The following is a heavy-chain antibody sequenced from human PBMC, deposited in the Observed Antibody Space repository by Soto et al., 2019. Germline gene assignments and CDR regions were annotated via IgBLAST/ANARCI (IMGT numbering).Heavy chain of an antibody. CDR2: INPNGGST. V-gene: IGHV1-46*01. CDR3: ARELPSGDY. CDR1: GYIFTNYY. J-gene: IGHJ4*02. Sequence: QVQLVQSGAEVKNPGASVKLSCKASGYIFTNYYIHWVRQAPGQGLEWMAIINPNGGSTNYAQEFQGRVTLARDTFTNTVYMELSSLRSEDTAIYYCARELPSGDYWGQGTLVTVSS. D-gene: IGHD1-26*01.